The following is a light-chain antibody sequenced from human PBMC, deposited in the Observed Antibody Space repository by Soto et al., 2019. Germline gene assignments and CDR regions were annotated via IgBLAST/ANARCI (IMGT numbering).Light chain of an antibody. CDR3: QQGHNWPLT. CDR2: SAS. V-gene: IGKV3-15*01. CDR1: KSISTE. Sequence: EIVMTQSPATLSVSPGERATLSCRASKSISTELAWYQQKPGQPPRLLIYSASTRATGVPARFTGSGSGSDFTLTISGLQSEDFALYYCQQGHNWPLTFGQGTRLEI. J-gene: IGKJ2*01.